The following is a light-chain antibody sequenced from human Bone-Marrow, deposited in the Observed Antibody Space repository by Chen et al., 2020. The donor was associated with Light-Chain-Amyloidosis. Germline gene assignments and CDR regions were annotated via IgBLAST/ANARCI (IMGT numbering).Light chain of an antibody. CDR1: ISNIVSNS. CDR2: NND. Sequence: QSVLTQPPSASGTPGHRVTISCSGGISNIVSNSVNWHQQLPGTAPRLLIYNNDRRPSGVPDRFAGSKPGTSASLATSGLQPEDEAENCCVARDDSLNGRMFGGGTKLAVL. V-gene: IGLV1-44*01. J-gene: IGLJ3*02. CDR3: VARDDSLNGRM.